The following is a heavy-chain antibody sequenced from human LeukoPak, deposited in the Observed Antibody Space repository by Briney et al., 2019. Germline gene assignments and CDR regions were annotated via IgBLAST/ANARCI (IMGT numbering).Heavy chain of an antibody. V-gene: IGHV5-51*01. Sequence: GESLKISCKGSGYSFSTYWIGWVRQMPGKGLEWMGIIYPGDSDTRYSPSFQGQVTISADKSISTAYLQWSGLKASDTAMYYCARHRYCSSTSCRPGDYYYGMDVWGQGTTVTVSS. J-gene: IGHJ6*02. CDR3: ARHRYCSSTSCRPGDYYYGMDV. CDR1: GYSFSTYW. CDR2: IYPGDSDT. D-gene: IGHD2-2*01.